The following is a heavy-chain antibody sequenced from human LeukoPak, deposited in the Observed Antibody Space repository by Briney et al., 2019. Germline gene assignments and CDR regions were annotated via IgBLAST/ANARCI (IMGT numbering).Heavy chain of an antibody. D-gene: IGHD3-22*01. CDR3: ARDRDDSSGYYYAVDFDY. CDR2: INPSGGST. CDR1: GYTFISYY. J-gene: IGHJ4*02. V-gene: IGHV1-46*01. Sequence: ASVKVSCKASGYTFISYYIHWVRQAPGQGLEWMGLINPSGGSTSYAQKFQGRVTMTRDTSTSTVYMELSSLRSEDTAVYYCARDRDDSSGYYYAVDFDYWGQGTLVSVSS.